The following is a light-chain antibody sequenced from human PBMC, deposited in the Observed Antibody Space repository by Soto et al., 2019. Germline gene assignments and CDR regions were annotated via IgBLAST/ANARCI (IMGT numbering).Light chain of an antibody. J-gene: IGKJ5*01. CDR2: GAS. CDR1: QDISNY. CDR3: LQHKSYPIT. V-gene: IGKV1-17*03. Sequence: DIQMTQSPSAMSASVGDRVTIPCRASQDISNYLAWFQQKPGKVPKRLIYGASSLQSGVPSRFSGSGSGTEFTLTISSLQPEDFATYYCLQHKSYPITFGQGTRLEIK.